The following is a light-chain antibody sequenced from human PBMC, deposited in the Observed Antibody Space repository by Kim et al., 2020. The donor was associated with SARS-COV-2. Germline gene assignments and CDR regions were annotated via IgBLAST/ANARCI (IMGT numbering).Light chain of an antibody. J-gene: IGLJ2*01. CDR3: AAWEDNLNGVA. CDR1: FSSVEINT. Sequence: IPGYGSFSSVEINTVNGWKQLPGPAPTPLIFGYKHSPGAVAARFSGSKSGTSASLAISGLQSEDEADDYCAAWEDNLNGVAFGGGTQLTVL. V-gene: IGLV1-44*01. CDR2: GYK.